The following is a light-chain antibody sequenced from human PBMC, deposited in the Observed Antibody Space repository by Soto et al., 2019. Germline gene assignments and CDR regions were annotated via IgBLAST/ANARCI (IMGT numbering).Light chain of an antibody. CDR3: QQYGSSPPYS. Sequence: RVLTQSPGTLSLSPGKRATLSCRASQSVSSNYLAWYQQKPGQAPRLLMYVASARATGIPDRFSGSGSGTDFTLTISRLEPEDFAVYYCQQYGSSPPYSFGQGTKLEIK. CDR2: VAS. V-gene: IGKV3-20*01. J-gene: IGKJ2*03. CDR1: QSVSSNY.